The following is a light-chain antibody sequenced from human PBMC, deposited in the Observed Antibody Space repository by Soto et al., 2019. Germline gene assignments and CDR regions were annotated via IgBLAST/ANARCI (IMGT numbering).Light chain of an antibody. J-gene: IGLJ2*01. Sequence: QSALTQPPSASGSPGQSVTISCTGTSSDVGAYNYVSWYQLPPGEAPKLMIYEVTKRPSGVPDRFSGSRCGNTASLTVSRLQGDDDGAYFCSSYAGGYNVVFGGGTKVTVL. CDR2: EVT. CDR1: SSDVGAYNY. CDR3: SSYAGGYNVV. V-gene: IGLV2-8*01.